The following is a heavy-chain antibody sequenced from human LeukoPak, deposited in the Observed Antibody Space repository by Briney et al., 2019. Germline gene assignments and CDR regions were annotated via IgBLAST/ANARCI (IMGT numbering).Heavy chain of an antibody. CDR1: GDSVSSNNAA. CDR2: TYYRSKWYY. V-gene: IGHV6-1*01. D-gene: IGHD5-12*01. J-gene: IGHJ3*02. CDR3: AREDRLSFDI. Sequence: SQTLSLTCAISGDSVSSNNAAWHWIRQSPSRGLEWLGRTYYRSKWYYDHAVSVKSRVTINPDTSKNHFSLQLNSVAPEDTAVYFCAREDRLSFDIWGQGTMVTVSS.